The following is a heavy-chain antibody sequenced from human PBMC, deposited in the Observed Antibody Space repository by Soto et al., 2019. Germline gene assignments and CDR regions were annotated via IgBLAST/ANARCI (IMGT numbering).Heavy chain of an antibody. J-gene: IGHJ6*02. D-gene: IGHD5-18*01. CDR2: IRSKANSYAT. CDR1: GFTFSGSA. V-gene: IGHV3-73*01. Sequence: GGSLRLSCAASGFTFSGSATHWVRQASGKGLEWVGRIRSKANSYATAYAASVKGRFTISRDDSKNTAYLQMNSLKTEDTAVYYCTRNVDTAMVPIDYGMDVWGQGTTVTVSS. CDR3: TRNVDTAMVPIDYGMDV.